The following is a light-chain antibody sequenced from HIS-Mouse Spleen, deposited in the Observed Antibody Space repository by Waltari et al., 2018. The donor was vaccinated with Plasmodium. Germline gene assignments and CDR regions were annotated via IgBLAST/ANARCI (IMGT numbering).Light chain of an antibody. J-gene: IGKJ1*01. CDR3: QQYNNWPAWT. V-gene: IGKV3-15*01. CDR1: QSVSSN. CDR2: GAS. Sequence: ELVMTQSPATLSVSPGERATLSCRASQSVSSNLAWYQQKPGQHHRRLIYGASTRATGIPARFSGSGSETEFTLTISSLQSEDFAVYYCQQYNNWPAWTFGQGTKVEIK.